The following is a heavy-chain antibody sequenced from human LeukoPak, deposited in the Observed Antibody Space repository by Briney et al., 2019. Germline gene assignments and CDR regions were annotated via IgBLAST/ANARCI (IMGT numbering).Heavy chain of an antibody. Sequence: GESLKISCKGSGYTFAGYWIAWVRQIPGKGLEWMGIIYPGDSDTRYSPSFQGQVTISADKSISTAYLQWSSLKASDTAMYYCARQDGRALYYFDHWGQGALVTVSS. J-gene: IGHJ4*02. D-gene: IGHD5-24*01. V-gene: IGHV5-51*01. CDR2: IYPGDSDT. CDR3: ARQDGRALYYFDH. CDR1: GYTFAGYW.